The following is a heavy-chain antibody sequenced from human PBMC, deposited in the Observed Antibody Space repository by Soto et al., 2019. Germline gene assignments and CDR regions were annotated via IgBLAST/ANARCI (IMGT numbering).Heavy chain of an antibody. Sequence: SETLSLTCTVSGGSISSSSYYWGWIRQPPGKGLEWIGSIYYSGSTYYNPSLKSRVTISVDTSKNQFSLKLSSVTAADTAVYYCARLGILWWPTYPHVNDDWAQGTLVTVSS. D-gene: IGHD2-21*01. V-gene: IGHV4-39*01. CDR2: IYYSGST. J-gene: IGHJ4*02. CDR3: ARLGILWWPTYPHVNDD. CDR1: GGSISSSSYY.